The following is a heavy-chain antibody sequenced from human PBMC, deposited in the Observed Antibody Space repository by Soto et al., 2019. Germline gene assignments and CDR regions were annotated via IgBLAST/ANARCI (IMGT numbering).Heavy chain of an antibody. CDR3: AKDSLDWGYFAY. V-gene: IGHV3-23*01. Sequence: PGGSLRLSCAASGFTFSSYAMSWVRQAPGKGLEWVSAISGSGGSTYYADSVEGRFTISRDNSKNTLYLQMNSLRAEDTAVYYCAKDSLDWGYFAYWGQGTLVTVSS. J-gene: IGHJ4*02. CDR2: ISGSGGST. D-gene: IGHD3-9*01. CDR1: GFTFSSYA.